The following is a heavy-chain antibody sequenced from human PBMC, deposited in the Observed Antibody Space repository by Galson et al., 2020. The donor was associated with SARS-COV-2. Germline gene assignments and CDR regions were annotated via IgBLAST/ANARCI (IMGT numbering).Heavy chain of an antibody. CDR3: ARDTKTMITFGGVIGFDY. V-gene: IGHV3-33*01. D-gene: IGHD3-16*02. J-gene: IGHJ4*02. Sequence: TGGSLRLSCAASGFTFSSYGMHWVRQAPGKGLEWVAVIWYYGSNKYYADSVKGRFTISRDNFKNTLYLQMNSLRAEDTAVYYCARDTKTMITFGGVIGFDYWGQGTLVTVSS. CDR1: GFTFSSYG. CDR2: IWYYGSNK.